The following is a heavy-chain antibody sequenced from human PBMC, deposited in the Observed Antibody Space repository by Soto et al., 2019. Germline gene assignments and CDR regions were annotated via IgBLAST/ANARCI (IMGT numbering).Heavy chain of an antibody. D-gene: IGHD2-2*01. Sequence: QVQLVQSGAEVKKPGASVKVSCKAYGYTFTSYGISWVRQAPGQGLEWMGWISAYNGNRNYAQKVQGRVTMTTDTSTSTAYMELRSLRSDDTAVYYCARDGGQYCSTTSCYSFDYWGQGTLVTVSS. CDR3: ARDGGQYCSTTSCYSFDY. CDR1: GYTFTSYG. V-gene: IGHV1-18*01. J-gene: IGHJ4*02. CDR2: ISAYNGNR.